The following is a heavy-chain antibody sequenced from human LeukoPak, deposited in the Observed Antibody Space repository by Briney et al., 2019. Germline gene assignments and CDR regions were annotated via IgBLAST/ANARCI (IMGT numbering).Heavy chain of an antibody. Sequence: GGSLRLSCAASGFTFSDVWMNWVRQAPGKGLEWVGRIKSKDVGGTTDYAAPVKGRFTISRDDSKNTVYLQMNSLETEDTAVYYCSTDFSRGYFGSWGQGTLVTVSS. CDR2: IKSKDVGGTT. D-gene: IGHD2-2*01. CDR3: STDFSRGYFGS. V-gene: IGHV3-15*01. CDR1: GFTFSDVW. J-gene: IGHJ4*02.